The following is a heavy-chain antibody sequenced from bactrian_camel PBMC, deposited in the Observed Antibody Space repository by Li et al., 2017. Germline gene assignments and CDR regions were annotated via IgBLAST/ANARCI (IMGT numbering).Heavy chain of an antibody. CDR1: GFTVSDYA. J-gene: IGHJ4*01. CDR3: AKRDRWSLSFPY. CDR2: IISGGGSS. D-gene: IGHD1*01. V-gene: IGHV3S31*01. Sequence: VQLVESGGGLVQPGGSLRLSCAASGFTVSDYAMSWVRQAPGTGLEWVSGIISGGGSSHYADSVKGRFTISRDNAKSTLYLQLNSLETEDTAMYYCAKRDRWSLSFPYWGQGTQVTVS.